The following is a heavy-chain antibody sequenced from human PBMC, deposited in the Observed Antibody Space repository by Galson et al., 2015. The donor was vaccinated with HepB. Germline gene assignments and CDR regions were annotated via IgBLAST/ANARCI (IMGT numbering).Heavy chain of an antibody. CDR3: AHSENIVVVPAAIMVNWFDP. CDR2: IYWDDDK. J-gene: IGHJ5*02. Sequence: PALVKPTQTLTLTCTFSGVSLSTSGVGVGWIRQPPGRALEWLALIYWDDDKRYSPSLKSRLTITKDTSKNQVVLTMTNMDPVDTATYYCAHSENIVVVPAAIMVNWFDPWGQGTLVTVSS. V-gene: IGHV2-5*02. CDR1: GVSLSTSGVG. D-gene: IGHD2-2*02.